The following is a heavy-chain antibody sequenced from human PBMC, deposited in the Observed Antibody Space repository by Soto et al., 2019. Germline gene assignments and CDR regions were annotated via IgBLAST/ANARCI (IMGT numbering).Heavy chain of an antibody. CDR2: IYATGTT. V-gene: IGHV4-4*07. CDR3: VRDGTKTLRDWFDP. CDR1: GASISGFY. D-gene: IGHD1-1*01. J-gene: IGHJ5*02. Sequence: SSETLSLTCTVSGASISGFYWSWIRKSAGKGLEWIGRIYATGTTDYNPSLKSRVMMSVDTSKKQFSLKLRSVTAADTAVYYCVRDGTKTLRDWFDPWGQGISVTVSS.